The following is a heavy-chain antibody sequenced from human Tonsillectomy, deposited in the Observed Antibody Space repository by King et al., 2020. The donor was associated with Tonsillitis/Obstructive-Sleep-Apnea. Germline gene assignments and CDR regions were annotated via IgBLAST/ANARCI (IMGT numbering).Heavy chain of an antibody. J-gene: IGHJ4*02. CDR3: VRSHGAY. V-gene: IGHV4-61*03. CDR1: GGSVSSGHYF. D-gene: IGHD3-16*01. Sequence: QLQESGPGLVKPSETLSLTCIVSGGSVSSGHYFWNWVRQPPGRGLEWIGCISYSGSTSYSPSLESRVTISVDTSKNHFALNVTSVTAADAAVYYCVRSHGAYRGQGILVTVSS. CDR2: ISYSGST.